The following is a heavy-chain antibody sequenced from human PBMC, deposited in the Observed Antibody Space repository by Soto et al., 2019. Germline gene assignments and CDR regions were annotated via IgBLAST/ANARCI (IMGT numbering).Heavy chain of an antibody. CDR2: IYWDDDK. V-gene: IGHV2-5*02. J-gene: IGHJ1*01. CDR1: GFSLSTSGVG. Sequence: QITLKESGPTLVKPTQTLTLTCTFSGFSLSTSGVGVGWIRQPPGKALEWLALIYWDDDKRYSPSLKSRLTITKDTSTNQVVLTMTNMDPVDTATYYGAHRRVPCFGESIQHWGQGTLVTVSS. D-gene: IGHD3-10*01. CDR3: AHRRVPCFGESIQH.